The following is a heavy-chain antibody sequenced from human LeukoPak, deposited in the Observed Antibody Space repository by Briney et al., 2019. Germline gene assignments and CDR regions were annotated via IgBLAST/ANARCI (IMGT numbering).Heavy chain of an antibody. V-gene: IGHV3-48*03. CDR1: GFTFSSYE. CDR2: ISSSGSTI. J-gene: IGHJ4*02. Sequence: GGSLRLSCAASGFTFSSYEMNWVRQAPGKGLEWVSYISSSGSTIYYADSVKGRFTISRDNAKNSLYLQMNSLRAEDTAVYYCASIDFRITMSIDYWGQGTLLTVSS. D-gene: IGHD3-10*02. CDR3: ASIDFRITMSIDY.